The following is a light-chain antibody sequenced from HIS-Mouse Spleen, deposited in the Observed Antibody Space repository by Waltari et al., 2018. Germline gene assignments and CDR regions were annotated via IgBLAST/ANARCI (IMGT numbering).Light chain of an antibody. J-gene: IGLJ2*01. CDR3: SSYTSSSTLVV. CDR2: EVG. V-gene: IGLV2-14*01. CDR1: SSDVGGYNY. Sequence: QSALTQPASVSGSPGQSITISCTGTSSDVGGYNYVSWYQQHPGKAPKLMIYEVGNRPSGVSNRCSGSKSGNTASRTMSGLQAEDEADYYCSSYTSSSTLVVFGGGTKLTVL.